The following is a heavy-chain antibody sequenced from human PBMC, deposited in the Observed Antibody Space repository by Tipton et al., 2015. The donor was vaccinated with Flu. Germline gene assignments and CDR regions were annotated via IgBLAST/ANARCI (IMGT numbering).Heavy chain of an antibody. CDR3: VRQPGVATPLDV. CDR1: GGSISNQY. V-gene: IGHV4-59*08. Sequence: TLSLTCSVSGGSISNQYWSWIRQPPGKGLEWIGDIYSSGSTNYNPSLKSRLTISVDMSKNQFSLNLSSVTAADTAVYYCVRQPGVATPLDVWGQGTLVTVSS. J-gene: IGHJ4*02. CDR2: IYSSGST. D-gene: IGHD2-15*01.